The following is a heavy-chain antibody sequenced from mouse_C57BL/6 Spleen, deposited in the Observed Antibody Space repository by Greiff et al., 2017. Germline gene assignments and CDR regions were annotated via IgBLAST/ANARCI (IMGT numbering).Heavy chain of an antibody. CDR1: GYTFTSYW. V-gene: IGHV1-55*01. CDR2: IYPGSGST. D-gene: IGHD2-2*01. Sequence: QVQLQQPGAELVKPGASVKMSCKASGYTFTSYWITWVKQRPGQGLEWIGDIYPGSGSTNYNEKFKGKATLTVDTSSSTAYMQLSSLTSEDSAVYYCARGGGYDVEYYFDYWGQGTTLTVSS. CDR3: ARGGGYDVEYYFDY. J-gene: IGHJ2*01.